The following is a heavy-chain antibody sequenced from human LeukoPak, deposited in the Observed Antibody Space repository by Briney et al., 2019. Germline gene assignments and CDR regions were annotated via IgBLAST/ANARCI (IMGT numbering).Heavy chain of an antibody. CDR1: GYSFTAFY. Sequence: ASVKVSCKASGYSFTAFYIHWVRQAPGQGLEWMGWIHPRRGDTNYAQKFQGRVTMTRDASITTAYMELSRLRSDDTAVYFCAREGLHSSLDYWGQGTLVTVSS. J-gene: IGHJ4*02. V-gene: IGHV1-2*02. CDR2: IHPRRGDT. D-gene: IGHD6-19*01. CDR3: AREGLHSSLDY.